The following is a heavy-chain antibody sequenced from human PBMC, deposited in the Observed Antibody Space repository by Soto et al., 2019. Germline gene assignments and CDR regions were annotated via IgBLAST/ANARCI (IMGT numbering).Heavy chain of an antibody. CDR2: IYYSGST. J-gene: IGHJ6*02. CDR3: ARDLYSSGWYGSYGMDV. V-gene: IGHV4-31*03. CDR1: GGSISSGGYY. D-gene: IGHD6-19*01. Sequence: SETLSLTCTVSGGSISSGGYYWSWIRQHPGKGLEWIGYIYYSGSTYYNPSLKSRVTISVDTSKNQFSLKLSSVTAADTAVYYCARDLYSSGWYGSYGMDVWGQGTTVTV.